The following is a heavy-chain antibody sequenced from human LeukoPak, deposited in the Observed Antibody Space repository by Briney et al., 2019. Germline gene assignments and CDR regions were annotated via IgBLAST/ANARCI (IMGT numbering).Heavy chain of an antibody. Sequence: PSETLSLTCTVSGGSISSYYWSWIRQPPGKGLEWIGEINHSGSTNYNPSLKSRVTISVDTSKNQFSLKLSSVTAADTAVYYCAVSGGDTAEEIGYWGQGTLVTVSS. D-gene: IGHD5-18*01. V-gene: IGHV4-34*01. CDR1: GGSISSYY. J-gene: IGHJ4*02. CDR2: INHSGST. CDR3: AVSGGDTAEEIGY.